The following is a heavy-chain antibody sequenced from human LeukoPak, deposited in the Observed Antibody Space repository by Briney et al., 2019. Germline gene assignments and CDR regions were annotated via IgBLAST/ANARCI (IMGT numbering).Heavy chain of an antibody. CDR1: GGSFSDYY. Sequence: PSETLSLTCAVYGGSFSDYYWNWIRQTPGKGLEWIGEINHSGGTNYNPSLKSRVTISVDTSKNQFSLKLRSVTAADTAVYYCARVTGYVIEDNFDYWGQGTLVTVSS. J-gene: IGHJ4*02. CDR3: ARVTGYVIEDNFDY. D-gene: IGHD2-15*01. V-gene: IGHV4-34*01. CDR2: INHSGGT.